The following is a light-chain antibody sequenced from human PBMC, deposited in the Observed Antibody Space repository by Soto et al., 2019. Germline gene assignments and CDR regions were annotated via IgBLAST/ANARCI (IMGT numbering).Light chain of an antibody. V-gene: IGKV3-15*01. CDR3: QQYNNWPPVT. CDR2: GAS. CDR1: QSVSSN. Sequence: ELVVTQAPATVSVSPGGTTTLSCRASQSVSSNVAWYQQTPGQPPRLLIDGASTRATGIPDRFSGSGSGTEFTLTISSLQSEYFAVYYCQQYNNWPPVTFGQGTRLAIK. J-gene: IGKJ5*01.